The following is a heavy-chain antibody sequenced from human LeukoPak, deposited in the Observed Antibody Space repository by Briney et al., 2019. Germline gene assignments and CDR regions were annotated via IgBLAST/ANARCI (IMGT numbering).Heavy chain of an antibody. CDR3: ARVFGVAQQGDGMDV. CDR1: GFTFSSYS. CDR2: ISSSSSYI. Sequence: PGGSLRLSCAASGFTFSSYSMNWVRQAPGKGLEWVSSISSSSSYIYYADSVKGRFTISRDNAKNSLYLQMNSLRAEDTAVYYCARVFGVAQQGDGMDVWGQGTTVTVSS. D-gene: IGHD3-3*01. V-gene: IGHV3-21*01. J-gene: IGHJ6*02.